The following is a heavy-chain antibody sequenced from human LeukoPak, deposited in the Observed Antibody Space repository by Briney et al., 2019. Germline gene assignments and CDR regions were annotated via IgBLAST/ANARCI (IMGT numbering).Heavy chain of an antibody. CDR2: ISSSSSYI. V-gene: IGHV3-21*01. Sequence: GGSLSLSCAASGFTFSSYSMNWVRQAPGKGLEWVSSISSSSSYIYYADSVKGRFTISRDDAKNSLYLQMSSLRAEDTAVYYCARAGTTVTANTYYYYLDVWGIATTVTVSS. J-gene: IGHJ6*03. CDR3: ARAGTTVTANTYYYYLDV. CDR1: GFTFSSYS. D-gene: IGHD4-11*01.